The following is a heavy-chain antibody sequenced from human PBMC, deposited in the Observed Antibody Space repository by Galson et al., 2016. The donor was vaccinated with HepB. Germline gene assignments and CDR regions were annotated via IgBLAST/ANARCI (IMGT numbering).Heavy chain of an antibody. CDR2: TYYRSKWYN. D-gene: IGHD6-19*01. J-gene: IGHJ4*02. Sequence: CAISGDSVSNNSTTWNWIRQSPPRGLEWLGRTYYRSKWYNDYAVSVKGRITINPDTSKNQFSLQLNSVTPEDTAIYYCARTGGIVVAGALDFWGQGTLVTVSS. CDR3: ARTGGIVVAGALDF. CDR1: GDSVSNNSTT. V-gene: IGHV6-1*01.